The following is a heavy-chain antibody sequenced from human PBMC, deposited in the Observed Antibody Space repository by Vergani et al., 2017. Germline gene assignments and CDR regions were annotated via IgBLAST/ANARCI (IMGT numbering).Heavy chain of an antibody. V-gene: IGHV4-61*02. CDR3: ARGPFRGYYPRPYIDY. CDR1: GGSISSGSYY. CDR2: IYTSGST. J-gene: IGHJ4*02. Sequence: QVQLQESGPGLVKPSQTLSLTCTVSGGSISSGSYYWSWIRQPAGKGLEWIGRIYTSGSTNYNPSLKSRVTISVDTSKNQFSLKLSSVTAADTAVYYCARGPFRGYYPRPYIDYWGQGTLVTVSS. D-gene: IGHD3-22*01.